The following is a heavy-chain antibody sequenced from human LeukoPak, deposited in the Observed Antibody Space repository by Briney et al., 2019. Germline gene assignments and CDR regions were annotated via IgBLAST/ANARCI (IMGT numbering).Heavy chain of an antibody. J-gene: IGHJ4*02. CDR3: AKHLGGWGFFDH. CDR1: GFSFRSYA. V-gene: IGHV3-23*01. Sequence: GGSLRLSRAASGFSFRSYAMSWVRQAPGKGLEWVSAISGSGGTTYYADSVKGRFTISRDNSKNTLYLQMNSLRADDTAVYYCAKHLGGWGFFDHWGQGTLVTVSS. CDR2: ISGSGGTT. D-gene: IGHD6-19*01.